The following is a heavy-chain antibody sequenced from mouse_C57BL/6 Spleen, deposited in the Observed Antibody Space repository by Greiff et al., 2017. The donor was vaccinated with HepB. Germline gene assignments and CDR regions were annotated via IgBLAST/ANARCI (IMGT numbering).Heavy chain of an antibody. CDR3: ARGSSTMVAYFDV. Sequence: VQLQQPGAELVKPGASVKLSCKASGYTFTSYWMHWVKQRPGQGLEWIGMIHPNSGSTNYNEKFKSKATLTVDKSSSTAYMQLSSLTSEDSAVYYCARGSSTMVAYFDVWGTGTTVTVSS. J-gene: IGHJ1*03. CDR2: IHPNSGST. D-gene: IGHD2-2*01. V-gene: IGHV1-64*01. CDR1: GYTFTSYW.